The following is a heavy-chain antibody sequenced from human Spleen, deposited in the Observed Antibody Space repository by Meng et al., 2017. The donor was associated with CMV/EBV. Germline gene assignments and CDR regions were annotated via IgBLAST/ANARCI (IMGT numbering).Heavy chain of an antibody. CDR2: ISYDGSNK. V-gene: IGHV3-30*04. CDR3: ARVLAGSPVAAADA. Sequence: ASGFTFSSYAMHWVRQAPGKGLEWVAVISYDGSNKYYADSVKGRFTISRDNSKNTLYLQMNSLRAEDTAVYYCARVLAGSPVAAADAWGQGTLVTVSS. D-gene: IGHD6-13*01. J-gene: IGHJ5*02. CDR1: GFTFSSYA.